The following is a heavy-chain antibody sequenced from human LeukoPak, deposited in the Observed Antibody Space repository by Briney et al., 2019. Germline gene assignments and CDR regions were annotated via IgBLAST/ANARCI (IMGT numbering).Heavy chain of an antibody. D-gene: IGHD3-10*01. J-gene: IGHJ4*02. V-gene: IGHV3-20*04. CDR3: ARSGYYGSGSYSDY. CDR1: GFTFEDYG. CDR2: INWQGERT. Sequence: GRSLRLSCAAAGFTFEDYGMSGVRHAPRKGLESGSGINWQGERTGYADSVKCRFTISRDNAKNSLYLQMNSLRAEDTALYYCARSGYYGSGSYSDYWGQGTLVTVSS.